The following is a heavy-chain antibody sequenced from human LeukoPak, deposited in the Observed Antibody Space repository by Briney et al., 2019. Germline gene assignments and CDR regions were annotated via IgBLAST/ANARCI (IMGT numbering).Heavy chain of an antibody. Sequence: GGSLRLSCAASGFTFSSYAMSGVRQAPGKGLEWVSAISGSGGSTYYADSVKGRFTISRDNSKNTLYLQMNSLRAEDTAVYYCARGWFGELLPLDYWGQGTLVTVSS. CDR1: GFTFSSYA. CDR3: ARGWFGELLPLDY. D-gene: IGHD3-10*01. CDR2: ISGSGGST. J-gene: IGHJ4*02. V-gene: IGHV3-23*01.